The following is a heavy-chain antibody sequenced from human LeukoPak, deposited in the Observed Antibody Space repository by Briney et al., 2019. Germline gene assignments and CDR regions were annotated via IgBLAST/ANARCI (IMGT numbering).Heavy chain of an antibody. CDR3: PSDSGWYINN. D-gene: IGHD6-19*01. J-gene: IGHJ4*02. Sequence: GGSLRLSCAASGFTVNSNYMSWVRQAPGKGLEWVSVIYGGGSTYYADSVKGRFTISRDNSKNTLYLQMNSLRAEDTAVYYCPSDSGWYINNWGQGTRVTVSS. V-gene: IGHV3-53*05. CDR1: GFTVNSNY. CDR2: IYGGGST.